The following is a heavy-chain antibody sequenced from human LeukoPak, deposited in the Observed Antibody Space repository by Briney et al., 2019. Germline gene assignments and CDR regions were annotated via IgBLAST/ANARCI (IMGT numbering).Heavy chain of an antibody. D-gene: IGHD4-17*01. CDR2: IYNGVNT. CDR3: AREGPFGDPNWFDP. Sequence: PSETLSLTCTVSGASVSSASYWTWIRQPPGKGVEWIAHIYNGVNTNYNPSLKSRVTISLDTSKNQFSLKLSSVTAADTAVYYCAREGPFGDPNWFDPWGQGTLVTVSS. J-gene: IGHJ5*02. V-gene: IGHV4-61*01. CDR1: GASVSSASY.